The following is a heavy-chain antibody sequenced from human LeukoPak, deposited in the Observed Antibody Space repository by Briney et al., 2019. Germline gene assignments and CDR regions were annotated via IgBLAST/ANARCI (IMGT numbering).Heavy chain of an antibody. V-gene: IGHV6-1*01. CDR1: GDSVSSNIAA. J-gene: IGHJ4*02. Sequence: SQTLSLTCAISGDSVSSNIAAWNWIRQSPSRGLEWLGRTYYRFKWYNDYAVSVKSRITINPDTSKIQISLQLNSVTPDDTAVYYCARAARDGMSRYFDYWGQGTLVTVSS. CDR2: TYYRFKWYN. D-gene: IGHD5-24*01. CDR3: ARAARDGMSRYFDY.